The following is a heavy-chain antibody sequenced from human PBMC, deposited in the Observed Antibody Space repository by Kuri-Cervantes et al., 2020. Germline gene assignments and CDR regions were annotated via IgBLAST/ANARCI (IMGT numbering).Heavy chain of an antibody. CDR1: NDSIVHNY. D-gene: IGHD6-19*01. V-gene: IGHV4-59*01. CDR2: IYYSGDT. J-gene: IGHJ3*02. CDR3: ASELGADVRVAGAFDI. Sequence: SETLSLTCIVSNDSIVHNYWSWIRQSPGKGLEWIWNIYYSGDTNYNPSLKSRVTISVDTSKKQFSLKLSSVTAADTAVYYCASELGADVRVAGAFDIWGQGTMVTVSS.